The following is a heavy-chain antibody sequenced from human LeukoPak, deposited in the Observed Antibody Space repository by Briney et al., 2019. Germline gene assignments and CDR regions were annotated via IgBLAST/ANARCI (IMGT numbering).Heavy chain of an antibody. Sequence: PGGSLRLSCAASGFTFSSYSMNWVRQAPGKGLEWVSSTSSSSSYIYCADSVKGRFTISRDNAKNSLYLQMNSLRAEDTAVYYCARDRPRGYSSGCSDYWGQGTLVTVSS. CDR3: ARDRPRGYSSGCSDY. CDR2: TSSSSSYI. V-gene: IGHV3-21*01. D-gene: IGHD6-19*01. J-gene: IGHJ4*02. CDR1: GFTFSSYS.